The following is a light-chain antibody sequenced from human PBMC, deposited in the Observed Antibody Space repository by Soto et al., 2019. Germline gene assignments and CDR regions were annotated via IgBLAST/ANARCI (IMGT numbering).Light chain of an antibody. Sequence: EIVMTQSPATLSVSPGERATLSCRASQRGSSNLAWYQQKPGQAPRLLIYGASTRATGIPARFSGSGSGTEFTLTISSLQSEEFAVYYCQHYNNWPRTFGQGTKVAIK. CDR2: GAS. J-gene: IGKJ1*01. CDR1: QRGSSN. CDR3: QHYNNWPRT. V-gene: IGKV3-15*01.